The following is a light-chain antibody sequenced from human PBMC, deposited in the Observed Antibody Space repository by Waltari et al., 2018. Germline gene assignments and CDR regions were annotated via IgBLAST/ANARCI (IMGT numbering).Light chain of an antibody. J-gene: IGLJ3*02. V-gene: IGLV3-1*01. CDR2: QDD. Sequence: SYELTQPPSVSVSPGQTASITCPGHKLGDKSASWYQHKAGQSPVLAIYQDDRRPSGVPERFSGSNSGNTATLTISGTQAMDEADFYCQAWGSSTEVVFGGGTKLTVL. CDR3: QAWGSSTEVV. CDR1: KLGDKS.